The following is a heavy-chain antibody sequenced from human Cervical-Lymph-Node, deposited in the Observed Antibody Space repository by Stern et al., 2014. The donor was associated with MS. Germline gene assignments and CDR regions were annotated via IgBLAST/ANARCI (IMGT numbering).Heavy chain of an antibody. CDR1: GYTFTSYD. Sequence: DQLVESGAEVKKPGASVKVSCKASGYTFTSYDINWVRQATGQGLEWMGWMNPNSGNTGDAQKFQGRVTMTRTTSISTAYMELSSLRSEDTAVYYCARERAYYDFWSGYRGDAFDIWGQGTMVTVSS. CDR3: ARERAYYDFWSGYRGDAFDI. J-gene: IGHJ3*02. CDR2: MNPNSGNT. D-gene: IGHD3-3*01. V-gene: IGHV1-8*01.